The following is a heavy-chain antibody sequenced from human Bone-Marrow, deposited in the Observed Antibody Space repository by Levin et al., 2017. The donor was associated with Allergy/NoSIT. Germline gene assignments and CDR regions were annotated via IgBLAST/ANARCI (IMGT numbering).Heavy chain of an antibody. CDR2: INSDGSDT. D-gene: IGHD1-20*01. Sequence: PGGSLRLSCAASGFAFSNYWMHWVRQAPGKGLEWVSRINSDGSDTRYADSVKGRFTISRDNAKNTLYLHMNSLRAEDTAVYYCVRITGATGLNFDYWGQGTLVTVSS. CDR1: GFAFSNYW. J-gene: IGHJ4*02. V-gene: IGHV3-74*01. CDR3: VRITGATGLNFDY.